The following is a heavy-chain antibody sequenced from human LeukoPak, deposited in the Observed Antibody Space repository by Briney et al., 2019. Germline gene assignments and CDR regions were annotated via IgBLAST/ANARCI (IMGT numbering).Heavy chain of an antibody. CDR2: ISGSGGST. V-gene: IGHV3-23*01. CDR3: AKARTATLWFGELLGY. J-gene: IGHJ4*02. D-gene: IGHD3-10*01. Sequence: GGSLRLSCEASGFTFSDYWLSWVRQAPGEGLEWVSAISGSGGSTYYADSVKGRFTISRDNSKNTLYLRMNSLRAEDTAVYYCAKARTATLWFGELLGYWGQGTLVTVSS. CDR1: GFTFSDYW.